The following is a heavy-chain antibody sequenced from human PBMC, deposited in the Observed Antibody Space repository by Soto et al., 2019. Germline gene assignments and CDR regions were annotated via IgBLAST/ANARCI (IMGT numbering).Heavy chain of an antibody. J-gene: IGHJ4*02. CDR3: ARDLGMGGFDY. CDR2: IWYDGSNK. Sequence: QVQLVESGGGVVQPGRSLRLSCAASGFTFSSYGMHWVRKAPGKGLEWVAVIWYDGSNKYYADSVKGRFTISRDNSKNTLYLQMNSLRAEDTAVYYCARDLGMGGFDYWGQGTLVTVSS. CDR1: GFTFSSYG. V-gene: IGHV3-33*01. D-gene: IGHD3-16*01.